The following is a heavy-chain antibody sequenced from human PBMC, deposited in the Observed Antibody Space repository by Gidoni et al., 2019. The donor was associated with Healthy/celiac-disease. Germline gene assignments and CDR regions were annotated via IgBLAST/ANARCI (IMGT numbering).Heavy chain of an antibody. CDR1: GFTLSSYW. CDR3: AREKGVGATYFDY. D-gene: IGHD1-26*01. CDR2: IKQDGSEK. J-gene: IGHJ4*02. V-gene: IGHV3-7*01. Sequence: GFTLSSYWMSWVRQAPGKGLEWVANIKQDGSEKYYVDSVKGRFTISRDNAKNSLYLQMNSLRAEDTAVYYCAREKGVGATYFDYWGQGTLVTVSS.